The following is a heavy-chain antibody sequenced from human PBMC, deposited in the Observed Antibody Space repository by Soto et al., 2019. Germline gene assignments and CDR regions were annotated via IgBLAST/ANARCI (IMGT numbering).Heavy chain of an antibody. CDR1: GESAASNSAA. CDR3: ARDRLELRYGMDV. CDR2: TYYRSKWYN. V-gene: IGHV6-1*01. D-gene: IGHD1-7*01. Sequence: PSRALSLTSVISGESAASNSAAWNWIRQSPSRGLEWLGRTYYRSKWYNDYAVSVKSRITINPDTSKNQFSLQLNSVTPEDTAVYYCARDRLELRYGMDVWGQGTTVTVS. J-gene: IGHJ6*02.